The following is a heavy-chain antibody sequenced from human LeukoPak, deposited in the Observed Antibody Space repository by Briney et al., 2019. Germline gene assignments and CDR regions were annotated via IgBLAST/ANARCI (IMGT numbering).Heavy chain of an antibody. D-gene: IGHD3-3*01. Sequence: GGSLRLSCAASGFTFSSYSMNWVRQAPGKGLEWVSSISSSSSYIYYADSVKGRFTISRDNAKNSLYLQMNSLRAEDTAVYYCARVTTIFGVVSAFDIWGQGTMVTVSS. V-gene: IGHV3-21*01. J-gene: IGHJ3*02. CDR2: ISSSSSYI. CDR1: GFTFSSYS. CDR3: ARVTTIFGVVSAFDI.